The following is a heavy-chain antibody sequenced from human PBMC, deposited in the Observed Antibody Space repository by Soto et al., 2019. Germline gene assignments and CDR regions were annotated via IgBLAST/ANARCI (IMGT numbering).Heavy chain of an antibody. CDR3: ASAHDSRGYLGAYGLDV. CDR1: GYSFTSYW. CDR2: IYPGDSDT. J-gene: IGHJ6*02. V-gene: IGHV5-51*01. D-gene: IGHD3-22*01. Sequence: GEALKISRKGSGYSFTSYWIGWVRQMPGKGLEWMGIIYPGDSDTRYSPSFQGQVTISADKSISTAYLQWSSLKASDTAMYYCASAHDSRGYLGAYGLDVWGQGTTVTVSS.